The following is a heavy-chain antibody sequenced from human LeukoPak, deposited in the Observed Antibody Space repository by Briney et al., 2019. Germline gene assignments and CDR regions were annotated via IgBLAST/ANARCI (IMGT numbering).Heavy chain of an antibody. CDR3: ARHREGVLDI. CDR1: GGSISNYY. D-gene: IGHD1-26*01. J-gene: IGHJ3*02. V-gene: IGHV4-59*08. CDR2: IYYSGST. Sequence: PSEALSLTCTDSGGSISNYYWSWLRQPPGKGLEWIGYIYYSGSTNYNPSLKSRVTISVDTSKNQFSLKLSSVTAADTAVYYCARHREGVLDIWGQGTMVTVSS.